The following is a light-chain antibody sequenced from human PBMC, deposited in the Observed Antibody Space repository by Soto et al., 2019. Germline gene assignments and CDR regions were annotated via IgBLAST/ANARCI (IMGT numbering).Light chain of an antibody. CDR1: QSISDS. CDR2: EAS. V-gene: IGKV1-5*03. CDR3: QQYNGYCT. J-gene: IGKJ1*01. Sequence: DIQMTQSPSTLSASVGDRVTITCRASQSISDSLAWYQQKPGKAPKLLIYEASNLKSGVPSRFSGSGSGKEYTLTISGLQPDDFASYYCQQYNGYCTFGQGTKVEIK.